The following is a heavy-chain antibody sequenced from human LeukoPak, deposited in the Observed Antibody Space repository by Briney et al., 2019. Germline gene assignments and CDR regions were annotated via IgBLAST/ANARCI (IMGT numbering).Heavy chain of an antibody. CDR3: ANERNGLDV. J-gene: IGHJ6*02. V-gene: IGHV1-46*01. CDR2: INPSSGST. Sequence: ASVTVSCKASGYTFSSYYIHWVRQAPGQGLDWMGIINPSSGSTTYAQKFQGRVTMTRDTSTSTVYMELSSLRSEDTAVYFCANERNGLDVWGRGTMVTVSS. D-gene: IGHD1-1*01. CDR1: GYTFSSYY.